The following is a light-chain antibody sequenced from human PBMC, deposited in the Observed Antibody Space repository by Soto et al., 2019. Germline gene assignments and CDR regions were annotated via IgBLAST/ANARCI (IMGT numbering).Light chain of an antibody. CDR1: QDIRSS. CDR3: QQDSSWPLT. Sequence: EIVITQSPTTLSLSPGATVTLFCRTSQDIRSSLAWYQQKPGQAPRLLIYGASIRATGVPATFSGSGSGTEFTLSISSLQSEHLGVYYCQQDSSWPLTFGGGTKVDIK. J-gene: IGKJ4*01. V-gene: IGKV3-15*01. CDR2: GAS.